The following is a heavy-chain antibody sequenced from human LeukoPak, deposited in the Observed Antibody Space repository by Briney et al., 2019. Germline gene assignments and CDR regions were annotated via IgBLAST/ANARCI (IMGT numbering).Heavy chain of an antibody. Sequence: PSETLSLTCTVSGGSISSGNYYWSWIRQPAGKGLKWIGRIYTSGSTNYNPSLKSRVTISVDTSKNQFSLKLNSVTAADTAVYYCARGQDSGRYYGIIDYWGQGTLVTVS. CDR2: IYTSGST. V-gene: IGHV4-61*02. J-gene: IGHJ4*02. CDR3: ARGQDSGRYYGIIDY. D-gene: IGHD1-26*01. CDR1: GGSISSGNYY.